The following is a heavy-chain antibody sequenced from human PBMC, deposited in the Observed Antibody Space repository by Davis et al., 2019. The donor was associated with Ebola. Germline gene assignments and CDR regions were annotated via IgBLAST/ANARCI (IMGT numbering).Heavy chain of an antibody. V-gene: IGHV4-34*01. CDR1: GGSFSGYY. Sequence: MPSETLSLTCAVYGGSFSGYYWSWIRQPPGKGLEWIGEINHSGSTNYNPSLKSRVTISVDTSKNQFSLKLSSVTAADTAVYYCGRHFDYDYGADAFNIWGQGTMVSVSS. D-gene: IGHD4/OR15-4a*01. CDR2: INHSGST. J-gene: IGHJ3*02. CDR3: GRHFDYDYGADAFNI.